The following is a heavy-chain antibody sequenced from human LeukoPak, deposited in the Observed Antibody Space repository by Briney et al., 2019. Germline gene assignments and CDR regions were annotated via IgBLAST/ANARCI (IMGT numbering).Heavy chain of an antibody. D-gene: IGHD6-13*01. CDR1: GYTFTRYG. CDR3: ATELAAAGDFDY. CDR2: ISAYNGNT. J-gene: IGHJ4*02. Sequence: ASVKVSCKASGYTFTRYGISWERQAPGQGLEWMGWISAYNGNTNYAQKLQGRVTMTTATSTSTAYMELRSLRSDDTAVYYCATELAAAGDFDYWGQGTLVTVSS. V-gene: IGHV1-18*04.